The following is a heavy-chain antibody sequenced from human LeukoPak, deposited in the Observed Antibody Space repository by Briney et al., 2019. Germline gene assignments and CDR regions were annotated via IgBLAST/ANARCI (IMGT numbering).Heavy chain of an antibody. V-gene: IGHV1-46*03. Sequence: EASVKVSCKASGYAFTSYYMHWVRQAPGQGLEWMGIINPSGGSTSYAQKFQGRVTMTRDMSTSTVYMELSSLRSEDTAVYYCTRDMSEAAAGDYWGQGTLVTVSS. CDR3: TRDMSEAAAGDY. CDR2: INPSGGST. D-gene: IGHD6-13*01. J-gene: IGHJ4*02. CDR1: GYAFTSYY.